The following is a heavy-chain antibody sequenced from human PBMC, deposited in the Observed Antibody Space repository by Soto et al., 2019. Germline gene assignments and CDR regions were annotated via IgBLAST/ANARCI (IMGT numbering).Heavy chain of an antibody. CDR1: GFTFDDYG. Sequence: GGSLRLSCAASGFTFDDYGMSWVRQAPGKGLEWVSGINWNGGSTGYADSVKGRFTISRDNAKNSLYLQMNSLRAEDTALYHCARDGGYSSSWQKDYYDYYMDVWGKGTTVTGSS. D-gene: IGHD6-13*01. CDR2: INWNGGST. J-gene: IGHJ6*03. CDR3: ARDGGYSSSWQKDYYDYYMDV. V-gene: IGHV3-20*01.